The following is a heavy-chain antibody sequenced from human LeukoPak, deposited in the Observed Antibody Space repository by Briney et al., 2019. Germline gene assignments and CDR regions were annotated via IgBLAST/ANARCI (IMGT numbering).Heavy chain of an antibody. V-gene: IGHV3-30*04. CDR3: ARYSSSWFVY. J-gene: IGHJ5*01. Sequence: EGSLRLSCAASGFTFSSYAMHWVRQAPGKGLEWVAVISYDGSNKYYADSVKGRFTISRDNSKNTLYLQMNSLRAEDTAVYYCARYSSSWFVYWGQGTLVTVSS. CDR2: ISYDGSNK. CDR1: GFTFSSYA. D-gene: IGHD6-13*01.